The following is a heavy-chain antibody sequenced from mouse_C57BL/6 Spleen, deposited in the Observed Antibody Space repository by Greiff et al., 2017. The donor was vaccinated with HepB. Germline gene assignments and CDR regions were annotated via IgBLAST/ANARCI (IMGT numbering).Heavy chain of an antibody. CDR3: ARETRITTVAHMDY. Sequence: DVKLVESGGGLVKPGGSLKLSCAASGFTFSDYGMHWVRQAPEKGLEWVAYISSGSSTIYYADTVKGRFTISRDNAKNTLFLQMTSLRSEDTAMYYGARETRITTVAHMDYWGQGTSVTVSS. V-gene: IGHV5-17*01. J-gene: IGHJ4*01. D-gene: IGHD1-1*01. CDR2: ISSGSSTI. CDR1: GFTFSDYG.